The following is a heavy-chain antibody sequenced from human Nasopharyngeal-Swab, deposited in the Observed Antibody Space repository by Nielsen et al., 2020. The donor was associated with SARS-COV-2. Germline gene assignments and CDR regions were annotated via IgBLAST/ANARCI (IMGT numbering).Heavy chain of an antibody. CDR3: ARDRVVVSIYYGMDV. Sequence: SETLSLTGAVSGGSISSSNWWSWVRQPPGKGLEWIGEIYHSGSTNYTPSLKSRVTISVDKSKNQFSLKLSSVTAADTAVYYCARDRVVVSIYYGMDVWGQGTTVTVSS. CDR1: GGSISSSNW. J-gene: IGHJ6*02. CDR2: IYHSGST. V-gene: IGHV4-4*02. D-gene: IGHD3-22*01.